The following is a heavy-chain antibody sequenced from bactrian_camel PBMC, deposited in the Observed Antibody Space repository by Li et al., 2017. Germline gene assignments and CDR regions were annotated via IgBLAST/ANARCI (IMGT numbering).Heavy chain of an antibody. V-gene: IGHV3S10*01. Sequence: DVQLVESGGGSVQAGGSLRLSCAASGDTTLCMGWVRQAPGKEREGIARLHSDGTAQYADSVKGRFTISRDNAKKKLFLQLDNLQTEDTALYHCQLGDSPPFDFRSRGQGTQVTVS. CDR1: GDTTLC. CDR3: QLGDSPPFDFRS. CDR2: LHSDGTA. J-gene: IGHJ6*01.